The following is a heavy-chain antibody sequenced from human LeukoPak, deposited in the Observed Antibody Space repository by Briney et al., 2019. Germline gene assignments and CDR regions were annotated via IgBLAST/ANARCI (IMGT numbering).Heavy chain of an antibody. D-gene: IGHD2-8*01. CDR2: IYYSGST. V-gene: IGHV4-31*03. Sequence: PSETLSLTCTVSGGSIISGGYYWSWIRQHPGKGPEWIGYIYYSGSTYYNPSLKSRVTISVDTSKNQFSLKLSSVTAADTAVYYCARAAYATATWNFDYWGQGTLVTVSS. CDR3: ARAAYATATWNFDY. J-gene: IGHJ4*02. CDR1: GGSIISGGYY.